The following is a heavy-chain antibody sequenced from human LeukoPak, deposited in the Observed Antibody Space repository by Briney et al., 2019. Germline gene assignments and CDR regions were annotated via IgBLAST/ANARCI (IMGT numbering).Heavy chain of an antibody. Sequence: HSGGSLRLSCAASGFTFNYFRMHWVRQVPGKGLVWVSGINNDGTATYYADSVKGRFTISRDNAKNTVYLQMNGLRAEDTTVYYCATVSEYWGQGTLVTVSS. CDR3: ATVSEY. CDR1: GFTFNYFR. CDR2: INNDGTAT. J-gene: IGHJ4*02. V-gene: IGHV3-74*01.